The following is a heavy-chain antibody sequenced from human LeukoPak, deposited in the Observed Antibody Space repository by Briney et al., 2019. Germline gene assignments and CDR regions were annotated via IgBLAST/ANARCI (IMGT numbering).Heavy chain of an antibody. CDR2: IFYSGST. D-gene: IGHD3-22*01. CDR1: GGSISSYY. Sequence: PSETLSLTCTVSGGSISSYYWSWIRQPPGKGLEWIGYIFYSGSTNYNPSLKSRVTMSVDTSKNQFSLRLTSVTAADTAVYYCARQEYYYDNRGFTFDYWGQGTLVTVSS. J-gene: IGHJ4*02. CDR3: ARQEYYYDNRGFTFDY. V-gene: IGHV4-59*08.